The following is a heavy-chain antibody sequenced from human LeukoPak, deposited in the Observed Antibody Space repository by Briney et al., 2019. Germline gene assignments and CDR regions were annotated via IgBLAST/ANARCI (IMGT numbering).Heavy chain of an antibody. CDR2: VSDNGGST. Sequence: TGGSLRLSCAASGFTFSSYSMHWVRQAPGKGLEYVSAVSDNGGSTYYANSVKGRFTVSRDNSKNTLHLQMGSLRVEDMAVYYCARDLVPLGYYYGMDVWGQGTTVTVSS. J-gene: IGHJ6*02. CDR3: ARDLVPLGYYYGMDV. D-gene: IGHD3-16*02. V-gene: IGHV3-64*01. CDR1: GFTFSSYS.